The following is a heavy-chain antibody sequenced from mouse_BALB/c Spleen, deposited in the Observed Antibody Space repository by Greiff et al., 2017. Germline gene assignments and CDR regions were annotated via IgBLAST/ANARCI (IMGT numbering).Heavy chain of an antibody. J-gene: IGHJ3*01. V-gene: IGHV1-54*01. D-gene: IGHD6-1*01. CDR3: ARGGVPY. CDR2: INPGSGGT. CDR1: GYAFTNYL. Sequence: QVQLQQSGAELVRPGTSVKVSCKASGYAFTNYLIEWVKQRPGQGLEWIGVINPGSGGTNYNEKFKGKATLTADKSSSTAYMQLSSLTSDDSAVYFCARGGVPYWGQGTLVTVSA.